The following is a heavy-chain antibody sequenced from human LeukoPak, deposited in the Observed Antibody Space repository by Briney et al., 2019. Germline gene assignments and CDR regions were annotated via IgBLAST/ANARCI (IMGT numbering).Heavy chain of an antibody. J-gene: IGHJ5*02. V-gene: IGHV3-23*01. Sequence: PGGSLRLSCLGSDFIFTKYWMTWVRQAPGKGLEWVSAISGSGGSTYYADSVKGRFTISRDNSKNTLYLQMNSLRAEDTAVYYCAKTPPIWFGELLDSAGFDPWGQGTLVTVSS. CDR2: ISGSGGST. CDR1: DFIFTKYW. D-gene: IGHD3-10*01. CDR3: AKTPPIWFGELLDSAGFDP.